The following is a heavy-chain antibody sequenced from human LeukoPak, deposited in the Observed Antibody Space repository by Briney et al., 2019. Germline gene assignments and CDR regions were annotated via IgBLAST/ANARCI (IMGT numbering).Heavy chain of an antibody. V-gene: IGHV4-31*03. Sequence: SQTLSLTCTVSGGSISSGGYYWSWIRQHPGKGLEWIGYIYYSGSTYYNPSLKSRVTKSVDTSKNQFSLKLSSVTAADTAVYYCARDQKGCSSTSCYNWFDPWGQGTLVTVSS. CDR3: ARDQKGCSSTSCYNWFDP. CDR1: GGSISSGGYY. J-gene: IGHJ5*02. D-gene: IGHD2-2*01. CDR2: IYYSGST.